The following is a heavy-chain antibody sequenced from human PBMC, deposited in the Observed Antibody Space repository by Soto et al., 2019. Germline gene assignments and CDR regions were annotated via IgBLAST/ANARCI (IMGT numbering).Heavy chain of an antibody. V-gene: IGHV4-59*08. D-gene: IGHD6-13*01. J-gene: IGHJ6*03. CDR1: GGSITGYS. Sequence: QVQLQESGPGLVKPSETLSLTCTVSGGSITGYSWSWIRQPPGKGLEWLGYVYDSGLTNYNPSLKSRVSMALNMSKNQFSLQLSSLTAADTAVYYCAAAGSLYFYYYMAVWGKGTTVTVSS. CDR2: VYDSGLT. CDR3: AAAGSLYFYYYMAV.